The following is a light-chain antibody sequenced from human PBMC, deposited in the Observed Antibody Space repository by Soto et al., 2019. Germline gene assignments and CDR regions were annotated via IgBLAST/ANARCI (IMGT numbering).Light chain of an antibody. CDR3: QQYVRSPMYT. V-gene: IGKV3-20*01. CDR2: GAS. J-gene: IGKJ2*01. Sequence: EIVLTQSPGTLSLSPGERATLSCRASQSVRSSYLGWYQQKPGQAPRLLIYGASTRATGIPDRFSGSGSGTNFTLTVSRLEPEDFAVYCCQQYVRSPMYTFGQGTKLEIK. CDR1: QSVRSSY.